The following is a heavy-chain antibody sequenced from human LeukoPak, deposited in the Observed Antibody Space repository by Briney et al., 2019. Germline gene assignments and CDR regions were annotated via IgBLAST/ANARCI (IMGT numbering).Heavy chain of an antibody. CDR2: IKSKTDGGTK. CDR1: GFTFSNAW. CDR3: TTDRSYYDSSGYQEYYFDY. V-gene: IGHV3-15*01. D-gene: IGHD3-22*01. Sequence: PGGSLRLSCVASGFTFSNAWMSWVRQAPGKGLEWVGRIKSKTDGGTKDYAAPVKGRFTISRDDSKNTLYLQMNSLKTEDTAVYYCTTDRSYYDSSGYQEYYFDYWGQGTLVTVSS. J-gene: IGHJ4*02.